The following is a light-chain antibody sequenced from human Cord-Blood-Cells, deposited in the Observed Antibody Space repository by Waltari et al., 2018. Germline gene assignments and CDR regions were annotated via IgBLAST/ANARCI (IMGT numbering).Light chain of an antibody. J-gene: IGLJ3*02. CDR1: SSDVGGYNY. CDR2: DVS. CDR3: CSYAGSYTFV. V-gene: IGLV2-11*01. Sequence: QSALTQPHSASGSPGPSVTISCPGTSSDVGGYNYVSWYQQHPGKAPKLMIYDVSKRPSGVPDRFSGSKSGNTASLTISGLQAEDEADYYCCSYAGSYTFVFGGGTKLTVL.